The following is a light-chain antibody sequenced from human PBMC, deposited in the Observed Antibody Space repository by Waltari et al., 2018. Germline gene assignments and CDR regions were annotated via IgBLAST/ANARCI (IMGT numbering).Light chain of an antibody. J-gene: IGKJ1*01. CDR2: KVS. CDR3: MQGTHWPWT. CDR1: QSLVSRDGNTY. V-gene: IGKV2-30*01. Sequence: DVVMTHSPFSLPVTLGRPASISCGSSQSLVSRDGNTYFNWFHKRPGQSPRRLLYKVSNRDSGVPDRFSGSGSGSDFTRRSSRVEAEDVGVYYCMQGTHWPWTFGQGTKVEIK.